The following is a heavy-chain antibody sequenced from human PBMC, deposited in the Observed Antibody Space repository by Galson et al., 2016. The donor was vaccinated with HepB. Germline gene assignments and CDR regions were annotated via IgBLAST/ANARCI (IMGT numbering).Heavy chain of an antibody. J-gene: IGHJ3*02. V-gene: IGHV3-23*01. Sequence: SLRLSCAASGVTFGSCVMSWVRQAPGRGPEWVSAISGSGGSTYYSDSVKGRFAISRDNSKNTLYLQMNSLRAEDTAVYYCAKEGRDILTGYYNGDAFDIWGQGTMVTVSS. CDR2: ISGSGGST. CDR3: AKEGRDILTGYYNGDAFDI. CDR1: GVTFGSCV. D-gene: IGHD3-9*01.